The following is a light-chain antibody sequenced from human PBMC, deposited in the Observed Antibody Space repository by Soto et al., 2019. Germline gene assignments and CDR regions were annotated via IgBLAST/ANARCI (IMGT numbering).Light chain of an antibody. CDR3: QQSRIWPLT. CDR2: SSS. V-gene: IGKV3-15*01. CDR1: QSIGND. Sequence: EIVMTQSPATLSVSPGERATLSCRASQSIGNDLAWYQQKPGRSPRLLIYSSSTRATDIPVRFSGSGSGTEFTLTISSLQSQDFAVYYCQQSRIWPLTFGGGTKVELE. J-gene: IGKJ4*01.